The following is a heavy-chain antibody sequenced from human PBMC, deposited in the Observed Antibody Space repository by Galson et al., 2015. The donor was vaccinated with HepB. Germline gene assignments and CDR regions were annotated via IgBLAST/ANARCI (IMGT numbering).Heavy chain of an antibody. Sequence: SLRLSCAASGSTLSNYAMHWVRQAPGKGLHWVAVISHDGSDKFYADSVKGRFTISRDNSKNTLYLQMSSLRPDDTAVYYCAGTFYFDSGGYCTDWGQGTLVTVSS. CDR1: GSTLSNYA. CDR2: ISHDGSDK. CDR3: AGTFYFDSGGYCTD. J-gene: IGHJ4*02. V-gene: IGHV3-30*04. D-gene: IGHD3-22*01.